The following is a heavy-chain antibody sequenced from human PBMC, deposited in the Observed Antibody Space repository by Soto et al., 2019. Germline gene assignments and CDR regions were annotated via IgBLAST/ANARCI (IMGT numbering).Heavy chain of an antibody. CDR2: ISYDGSNK. CDR3: AREEGGSILYDSSGYYPDY. D-gene: IGHD3-22*01. J-gene: IGHJ4*02. V-gene: IGHV3-30-3*01. CDR1: GFTFSSYA. Sequence: GGSLRLSCAASGFTFSSYAMHWVRQAPGKGLEWVAVISYDGSNKYYADSVKGRFTISRDNSKNTLYLQMNSLRAEDTAVYYCAREEGGSILYDSSGYYPDYWGQGTLVTVSS.